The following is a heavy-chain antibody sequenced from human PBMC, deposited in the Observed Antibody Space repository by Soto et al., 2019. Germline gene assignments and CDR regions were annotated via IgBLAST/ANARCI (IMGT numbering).Heavy chain of an antibody. Sequence: SETLSLTCTVSGGSVSSGSYYWSWIRQPPGKGLEWIGYIYYSGSTNYNPSLKSRVTISVDTSKNQFSLKLSSVTAADTAVYYCARDASYYYYGMDVWGQGTTVTVSS. CDR2: IYYSGST. CDR1: GGSVSSGSYY. CDR3: ARDASYYYYGMDV. V-gene: IGHV4-61*01. J-gene: IGHJ6*02.